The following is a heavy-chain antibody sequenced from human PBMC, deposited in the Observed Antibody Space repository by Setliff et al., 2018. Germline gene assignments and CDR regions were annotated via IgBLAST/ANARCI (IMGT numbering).Heavy chain of an antibody. CDR1: GGSISSSSYQ. V-gene: IGHV3-74*01. Sequence: ETLSLTCTVSGGSISSSSYQWGWVRQTPGKGLEWVARIDKDGSSTVYADSVKGRFTISRDNVKKMLYLQMDSLRTEDTAVYYCTREHTPWVGASHHDCWGQGTQVTVSS. CDR2: IDKDGSST. CDR3: TREHTPWVGASHHDC. J-gene: IGHJ4*02. D-gene: IGHD1-26*01.